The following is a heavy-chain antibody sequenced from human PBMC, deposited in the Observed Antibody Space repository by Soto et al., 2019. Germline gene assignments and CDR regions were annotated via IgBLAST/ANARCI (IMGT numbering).Heavy chain of an antibody. CDR1: GYTFTNYA. D-gene: IGHD6-13*01. Sequence: QVPLVQSGAEVKKPGASVKVSCKASGYTFTNYAFSWVRQAPGQGLEWMGWISAYNGNTNYPQKLQGRGTMTTDTSTSTAYMELRSLRSDDTAVYYCARDLAAAGPFDCWGQGTLVTVSS. CDR2: ISAYNGNT. J-gene: IGHJ4*02. V-gene: IGHV1-18*01. CDR3: ARDLAAAGPFDC.